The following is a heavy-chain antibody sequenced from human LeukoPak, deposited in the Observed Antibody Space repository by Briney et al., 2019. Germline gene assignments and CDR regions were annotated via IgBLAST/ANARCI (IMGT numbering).Heavy chain of an antibody. J-gene: IGHJ5*02. CDR1: GXSFTTYW. D-gene: IGHD3-3*01. CDR3: ARLSGDFWSGYRNWFDP. V-gene: IGHV5-10-1*01. Sequence: GESLKISCQGSGXSFTTYWISWVRQMPGKGLEWMGRIDPSDSYTNYSPSFQGHVTISADKSTSTAYLQWSSLKASDTAMYYCARLSGDFWSGYRNWFDPWGQGTLVTVSS. CDR2: IDPSDSYT.